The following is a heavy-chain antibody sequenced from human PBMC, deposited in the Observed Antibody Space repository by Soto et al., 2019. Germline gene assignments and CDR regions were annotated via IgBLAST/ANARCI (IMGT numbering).Heavy chain of an antibody. CDR2: IVPMFGTA. V-gene: IGHV1-69*12. D-gene: IGHD3-3*01. CDR3: ARDGDPRNACWSGPLGGGWFDP. Sequence: QVQLVQSGAEVKKPGSSVNVSCKTSGGTFGNSAVTWVRQAPGQGLEWMGGIVPMFGTANYAQQFQGRVTITADESTSTAYMELSSLRSDDTAVYYCARDGDPRNACWSGPLGGGWFDPWGQGTLVTVSS. J-gene: IGHJ5*02. CDR1: GGTFGNSA.